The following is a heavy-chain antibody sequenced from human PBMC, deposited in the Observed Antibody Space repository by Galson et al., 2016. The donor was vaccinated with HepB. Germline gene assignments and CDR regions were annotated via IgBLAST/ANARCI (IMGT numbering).Heavy chain of an antibody. J-gene: IGHJ6*02. CDR1: GGTFSSYA. CDR3: ARDAVAGAGTLHFYFFGMDV. CDR2: SVPILGMA. V-gene: IGHV1-69*04. D-gene: IGHD6-13*01. Sequence: SVKVSCKASGGTFSSYAFSWVRQAPGQGLEWMGRSVPILGMANYAQKFPGRVTITADKSTSTVYMELSSLRSEDTAMYYCARDAVAGAGTLHFYFFGMDVWGQGTTVTVSS.